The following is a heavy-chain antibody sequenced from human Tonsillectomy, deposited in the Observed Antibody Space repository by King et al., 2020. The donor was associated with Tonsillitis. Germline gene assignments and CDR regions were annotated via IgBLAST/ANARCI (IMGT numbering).Heavy chain of an antibody. D-gene: IGHD1-26*01. V-gene: IGHV3-15*01. CDR1: GFTFSNAW. J-gene: IGHJ4*02. CDR3: TSPGSH. CDR2: IKSKTEGGTT. Sequence: VQLVESGGGLGKTGGSLRLSCAASGFTFSNAWMSWVRQAPGKGLEWGGRIKSKTEGGTTDYAAPEKGRFTISRDDSKNTLYLQMNSLKTEDTAVYYCTSPGSHWGQGTLVTVSS.